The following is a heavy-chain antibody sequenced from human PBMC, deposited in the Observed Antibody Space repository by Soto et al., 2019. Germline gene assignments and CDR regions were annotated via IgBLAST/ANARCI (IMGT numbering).Heavy chain of an antibody. D-gene: IGHD3-9*01. CDR1: GFTFSSYG. CDR2: ISYDGSNK. CDR3: AKDQRYFDWNPYYYYYGMDV. V-gene: IGHV3-30*18. Sequence: QVQLVESGGGVVQPGRSLRLSCAASGFTFSSYGMHWVRQAPGKGLEWVAVISYDGSNKYYADSVKGRFTISRDNSKNTLYLQMNSLRAEDTAVYYCAKDQRYFDWNPYYYYYGMDVWGQGTTVTVSS. J-gene: IGHJ6*02.